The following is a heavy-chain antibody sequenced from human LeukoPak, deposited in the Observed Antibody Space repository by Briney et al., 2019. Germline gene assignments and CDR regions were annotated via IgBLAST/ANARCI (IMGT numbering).Heavy chain of an antibody. CDR2: ISYDGSNK. V-gene: IGHV3-30-3*01. J-gene: IGHJ6*02. CDR1: GFTFSSYA. CDR3: ARDRSLWLARFNYYYGMDV. D-gene: IGHD6-19*01. Sequence: GGSLRLSCAASGFTFSSYAMHWVRQAPGKGLEWVAVISYDGSNKYYADSVKGRFTISRDNAKNSLYLQMNSLRDEDTAVYYCARDRSLWLARFNYYYGMDVWGQGTTVTVSS.